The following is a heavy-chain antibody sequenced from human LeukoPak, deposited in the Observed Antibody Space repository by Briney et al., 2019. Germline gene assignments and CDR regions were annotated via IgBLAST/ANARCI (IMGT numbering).Heavy chain of an antibody. J-gene: IGHJ4*02. V-gene: IGHV3-74*01. D-gene: IGHD5-24*01. Sequence: TGGSLRLSCAASGFTFSNYWMHWVRQAPGKGLVWVSRINMDGSITSYADSVKGRFIISRDNAKSTLNLQMNSLRAESTAVYYCAREYGYNTAHFDYWGQGTLVTVSS. CDR2: INMDGSIT. CDR1: GFTFSNYW. CDR3: AREYGYNTAHFDY.